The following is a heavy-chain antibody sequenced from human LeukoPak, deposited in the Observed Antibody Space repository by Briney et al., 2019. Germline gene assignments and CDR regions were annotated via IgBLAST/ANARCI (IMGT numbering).Heavy chain of an antibody. CDR1: GGSFSGYY. J-gene: IGHJ5*02. V-gene: IGHV4-34*01. Sequence: PSETLSLTCAVYGGSFSGYYWSWIRQPPGKGLEWIGEINHSGSTNYNPSLRSRVTILVDTSKNQFSLKLSSVTAADTAVYYCASGGYQLLASWFDPWGQGTLVTVSS. CDR2: INHSGST. D-gene: IGHD2-2*01. CDR3: ASGGYQLLASWFDP.